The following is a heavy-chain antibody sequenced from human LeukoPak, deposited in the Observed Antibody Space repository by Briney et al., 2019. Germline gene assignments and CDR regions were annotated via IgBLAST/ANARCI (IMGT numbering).Heavy chain of an antibody. D-gene: IGHD3-10*01. CDR1: GYTFTSCD. CDR3: ARTSYYYGSGSYYWNWFDP. J-gene: IGHJ5*02. CDR2: MNPNSGNT. V-gene: IGHV1-8*03. Sequence: GASVKVSCKASGYTFTSCDINWVRQATGQGLEWMGWMNPNSGNTGYAQKFQGRVTITRNTSISTAYMELSSLRSEDTAVYYCARTSYYYGSGSYYWNWFDPWGQGTLVTVSS.